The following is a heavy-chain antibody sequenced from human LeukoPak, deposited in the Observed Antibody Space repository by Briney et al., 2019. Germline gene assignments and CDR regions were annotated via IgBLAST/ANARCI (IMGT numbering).Heavy chain of an antibody. CDR3: ARDQATVTTPYLDY. CDR1: GFTFTGYY. Sequence: ASVKVSCKTSGFTFTGYYIHWVRQAPGQGLEWTGWINLNSGGTSYAQTFQGRVTMTRDTSITTAYMELSRLGSDDTAVYYCARDQATVTTPYLDYWGQGTLVTVPS. CDR2: INLNSGGT. J-gene: IGHJ4*02. D-gene: IGHD4-17*01. V-gene: IGHV1-2*02.